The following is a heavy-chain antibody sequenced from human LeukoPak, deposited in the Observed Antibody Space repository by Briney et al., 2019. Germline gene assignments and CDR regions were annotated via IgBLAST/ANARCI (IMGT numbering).Heavy chain of an antibody. CDR1: GFTFSSYN. CDR2: ISEGSNYS. Sequence: GSLRLSCAASGFTFSSYNMNWVRQAPGKGLEWVACISEGSNYSYYADSMKGRFTISRDNAKNSLYLEMNSLRVEDTAVYHCVRDSDTYGDHTTRRFDSWGQGTLVTVSS. CDR3: VRDSDTYGDHTTRRFDS. V-gene: IGHV3-21*01. D-gene: IGHD4-17*01. J-gene: IGHJ4*02.